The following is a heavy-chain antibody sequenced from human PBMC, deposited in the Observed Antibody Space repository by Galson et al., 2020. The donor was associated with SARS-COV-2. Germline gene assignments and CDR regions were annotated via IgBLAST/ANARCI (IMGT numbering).Heavy chain of an antibody. D-gene: IGHD3-22*01. V-gene: IGHV4-34*01. Sequence: SETLSLTCAVYGGSFSDYYWSWIRQSPGKGLEWIGAINHSGSTKSSPSLKSRVTIAAETPKNQFSLKVTSMTAAGTAVYYCARSRQDVTMIVVGITAYYHYMDVWGKGTTVTISS. J-gene: IGHJ6*03. CDR3: ARSRQDVTMIVVGITAYYHYMDV. CDR1: GGSFSDYY. CDR2: INHSGST.